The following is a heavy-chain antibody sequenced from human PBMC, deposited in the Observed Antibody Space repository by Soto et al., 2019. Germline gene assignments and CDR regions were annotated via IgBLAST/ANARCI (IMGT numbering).Heavy chain of an antibody. D-gene: IGHD3-16*01. CDR1: GYSFTTYW. CDR3: ARPTLPLGGAHDGHDAFDI. V-gene: IGHV5-10-1*01. Sequence: GRSLKISCKDSGYSFTTYWITWVRQMPGKGLEWMGKIDPSDSYTNYSPSFQGHVTISADKSISTAYLQWSSLKASDTAMYYCARPTLPLGGAHDGHDAFDIWGKGKMVTASS. J-gene: IGHJ3*02. CDR2: IDPSDSYT.